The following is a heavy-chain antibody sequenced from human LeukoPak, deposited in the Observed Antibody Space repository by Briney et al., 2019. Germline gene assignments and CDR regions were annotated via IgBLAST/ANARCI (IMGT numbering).Heavy chain of an antibody. J-gene: IGHJ6*03. D-gene: IGHD3-9*01. CDR1: GDSISRYY. V-gene: IGHV4-59*01. CDR3: ARGRDDLLRYFYLDV. Sequence: SETLSLTCAVSGDSISRYYWSWIRQPPGKGLEYIGYIYSSGATNYSPSLASRVTIPLDTSKNHFSLELSAVTAADTAVYYCARGRDDLLRYFYLDVWGKGTTVTVSS. CDR2: IYSSGAT.